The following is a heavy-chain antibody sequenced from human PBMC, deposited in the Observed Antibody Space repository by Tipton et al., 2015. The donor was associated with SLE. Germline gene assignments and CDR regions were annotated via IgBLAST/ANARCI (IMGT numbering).Heavy chain of an antibody. CDR1: GESFNGYF. D-gene: IGHD1-1*01. CDR2: IIHSGVT. CDR3: ARNWNNWFDP. Sequence: GLVKPSQTLSLTCAVYGESFNGYFWTWIRQPPGKGLEWIAEIIHSGVTNYNPSLRSRVTISVDMSKKQVSLKLTSVTAADTAVYYCARNWNNWFDPWGQGTLVTVSS. V-gene: IGHV4-34*12. J-gene: IGHJ5*02.